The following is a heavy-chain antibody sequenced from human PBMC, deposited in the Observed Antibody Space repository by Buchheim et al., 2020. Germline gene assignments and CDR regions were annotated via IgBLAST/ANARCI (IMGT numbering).Heavy chain of an antibody. J-gene: IGHJ4*02. CDR3: ARGIMFSATYPAFDY. Sequence: QVQLVQSGAEVKNPGASVKVSCKPSGYTFTDYSLHWVRQAPGQGFQWMGWINPKSGCTNFSQKFQGRVTMSRDSSISTAYMELSGLRSDDTAVYYCARGIMFSATYPAFDYWGQGTL. CDR1: GYTFTDYS. D-gene: IGHD1-26*01. V-gene: IGHV1-2*02. CDR2: INPKSGCT.